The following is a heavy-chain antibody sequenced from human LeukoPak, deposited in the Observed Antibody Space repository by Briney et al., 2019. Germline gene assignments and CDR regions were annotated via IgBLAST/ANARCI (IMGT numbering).Heavy chain of an antibody. CDR2: IYTSWST. J-gene: IGHJ6*03. CDR3: ARLGYCSSTSCQSHYYYYMDV. D-gene: IGHD2-2*01. CDR1: GGSISRYY. Sequence: PSETLSLTCTVSGGSISRYYWGWIRQPPGKGLEWIGYIYTSWSTNYNPSLKSRVPISVDTSKNQFSLKLSSVTAADTAVYYCARLGYCSSTSCQSHYYYYMDVWGKGTTVTVSS. V-gene: IGHV4-4*09.